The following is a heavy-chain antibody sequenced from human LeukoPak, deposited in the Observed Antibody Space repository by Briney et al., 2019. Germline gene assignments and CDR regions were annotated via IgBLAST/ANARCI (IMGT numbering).Heavy chain of an antibody. CDR3: ARDSGGWYPRSAFDI. Sequence: PSESLSLTCTVSGDSISSYYWSWIRQPPGKGLEWIGYIYYSGRTNYNPSLKSRVTISVDTSKNQFSLKLSSVTAADTAVYYCARDSGGWYPRSAFDIWGQGTMVTVSS. CDR1: GDSISSYY. D-gene: IGHD6-19*01. J-gene: IGHJ3*02. V-gene: IGHV4-59*01. CDR2: IYYSGRT.